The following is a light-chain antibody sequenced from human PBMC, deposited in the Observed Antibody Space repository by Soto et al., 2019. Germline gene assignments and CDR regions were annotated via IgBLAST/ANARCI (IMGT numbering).Light chain of an antibody. Sequence: DIQMTQSPSSLSASVVDRVTITCRASQSIRTYLNWYQQKPGKAPNLLIYAASNLQSGVPSTFSGSGSGTDFTLTISSLQPEEFATYYCQQANSFPLAFGGGTKVDIK. CDR2: AAS. CDR1: QSIRTY. V-gene: IGKV1-39*01. CDR3: QQANSFPLA. J-gene: IGKJ4*01.